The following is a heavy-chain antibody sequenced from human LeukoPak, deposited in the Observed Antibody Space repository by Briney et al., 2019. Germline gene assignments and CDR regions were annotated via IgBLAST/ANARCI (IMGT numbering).Heavy chain of an antibody. V-gene: IGHV3-23*01. CDR2: ISGSGGST. CDR1: GFTFSSYA. Sequence: GSLRLSCAASGFTFSSYAMSWVRQAPGKGLEWVSTISGSGGSTYYADSVKGRFTVSRDNSKNTLYLQMNSLRAEDTAVYYCAKGDQQWLVRYFDYWGQGTLVTVSS. J-gene: IGHJ4*02. D-gene: IGHD6-19*01. CDR3: AKGDQQWLVRYFDY.